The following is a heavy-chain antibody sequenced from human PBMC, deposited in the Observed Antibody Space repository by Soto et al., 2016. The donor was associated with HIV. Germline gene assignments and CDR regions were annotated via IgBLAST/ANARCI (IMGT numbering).Heavy chain of an antibody. CDR2: VDISGST. CDR1: GGSISSGNYF. D-gene: IGHD3-16*01. Sequence: QVQLQESGPGLVKPSQTLSLTCTVSGGSISSGNYFWSWIRQPAGKALEWIGRVDISGSTNYSPSLKSRVTISVDTSKNYFSLKLSSVTAADTAVYYCTSYSLGDPTNGRDVVGPKGTTVTVSS. J-gene: IGHJ6*02. V-gene: IGHV4-61*02. CDR3: TSYSLGDPTNGRDV.